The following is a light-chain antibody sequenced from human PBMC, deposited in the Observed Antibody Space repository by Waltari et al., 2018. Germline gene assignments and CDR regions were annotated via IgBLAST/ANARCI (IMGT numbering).Light chain of an antibody. V-gene: IGKV1-5*03. CDR1: QSISSW. CDR2: KAS. Sequence: DIQMTQSPSTLSASVGARVTITCRASQSISSWLARYQQKPGKAPKLLSYKASSLESGVPSRFSGSVSGTEFTLTISSLQPDDFATYYCQQYNSYSWTFGQGTKVEIK. J-gene: IGKJ1*01. CDR3: QQYNSYSWT.